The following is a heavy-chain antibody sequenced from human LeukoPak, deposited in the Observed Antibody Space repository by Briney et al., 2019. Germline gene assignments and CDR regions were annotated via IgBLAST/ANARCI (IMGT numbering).Heavy chain of an antibody. J-gene: IGHJ5*02. CDR1: GFTFSSSA. D-gene: IGHD3-10*01. Sequence: GGSLRLSCAASGFTFSSSAMSWVRQAPGKGLEWVSRISGSGSGGSTYYADSVKGRFTISRDNSKNTLYLQMNSLTTEDTAVYYCARDTRWFGELLGHDWFDPWGQGTLVTVSS. V-gene: IGHV3-23*01. CDR3: ARDTRWFGELLGHDWFDP. CDR2: ISGSGSGGST.